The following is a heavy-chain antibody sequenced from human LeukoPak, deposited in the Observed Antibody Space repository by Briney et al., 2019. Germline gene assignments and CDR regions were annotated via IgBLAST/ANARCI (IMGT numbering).Heavy chain of an antibody. CDR3: ARVGVWGIVVVPAASWDY. CDR2: INPNSGGT. V-gene: IGHV1-2*02. D-gene: IGHD2-2*01. J-gene: IGHJ4*02. Sequence: ASVKVSCKASGYTFTGYYMHWVRQAPGQGLEWMGWINPNSGGTNYAQKLQGRVTMTTDTSTSTAYMELRSLRSDDTAVYYCARVGVWGIVVVPAASWDYWGQGTLVTVSS. CDR1: GYTFTGYY.